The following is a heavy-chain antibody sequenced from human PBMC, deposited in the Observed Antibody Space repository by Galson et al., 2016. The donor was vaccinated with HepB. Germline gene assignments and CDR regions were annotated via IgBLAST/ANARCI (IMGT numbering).Heavy chain of an antibody. CDR1: GFTLSSYW. V-gene: IGHV3-7*03. CDR3: ARTQVVRGFFTVATQSHLDY. Sequence: SLRLSCAASGFTLSSYWMSWVRQTPGKGLEWVANIKYDASQKYYVGSVRGRFTISRDNAKASLFLQMNSLRVEATAVYYCARTQVVRGFFTVATQSHLDYWGQGSVVTAPS. D-gene: IGHD4-17*01. CDR2: IKYDASQK. J-gene: IGHJ4*02.